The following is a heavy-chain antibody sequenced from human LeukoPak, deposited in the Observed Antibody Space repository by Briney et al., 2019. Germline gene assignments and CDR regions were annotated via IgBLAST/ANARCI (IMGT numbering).Heavy chain of an antibody. Sequence: PGGSLRLSCAASGLTFNYYWMSWVRQAPGKGLEWVANIKKDGSEKYYVGPVKGRFTISRDNAQNSLFLQMNSLRAEDTAVYYCARDAWGVDYWGQGTLVTVSS. V-gene: IGHV3-7*01. CDR1: GLTFNYYW. J-gene: IGHJ4*02. CDR2: IKKDGSEK. CDR3: ARDAWGVDY. D-gene: IGHD7-27*01.